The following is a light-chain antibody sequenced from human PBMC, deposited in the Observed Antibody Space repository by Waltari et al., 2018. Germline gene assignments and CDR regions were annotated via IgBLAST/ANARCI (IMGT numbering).Light chain of an antibody. J-gene: IGKJ1*01. CDR1: QSVSSK. Sequence: EIVMTQSPVTLSVSPGERVTLSCRASQSVSSKLAWYQQKPGQAPRLLIYGASTRATGNPARFSGSGSGTEFTLTISSLQSEDFAVYYCQQYNNWPPTFGQGTKVEIK. CDR2: GAS. V-gene: IGKV3-15*01. CDR3: QQYNNWPPT.